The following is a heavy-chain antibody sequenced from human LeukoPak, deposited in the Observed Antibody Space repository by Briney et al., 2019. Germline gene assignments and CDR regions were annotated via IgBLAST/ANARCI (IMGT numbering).Heavy chain of an antibody. CDR3: AGAYSAYDPFDY. D-gene: IGHD5-12*01. V-gene: IGHV3-7*01. CDR2: IKQDGSEK. Sequence: GGSLRLSRAAPGFTFSSYWMSWVRQAPGKGLEWVANIKQDGSEKYYVDSVKGRFTISRDNAKNSLYLQMNSLRVEDTAIYFCAGAYSAYDPFDYWGQGILVTVSS. CDR1: GFTFSSYW. J-gene: IGHJ4*02.